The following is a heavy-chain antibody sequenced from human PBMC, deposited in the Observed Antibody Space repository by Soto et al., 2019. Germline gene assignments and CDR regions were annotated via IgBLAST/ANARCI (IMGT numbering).Heavy chain of an antibody. CDR3: ARVSSSPRGPFNWFAP. CDR1: GGSISTYY. CDR2: ISYSGTT. Sequence: SETLSLTCTVSGGSISTYYWSWIRQPPGKGLEWIDYISYSGTTNYNPSLKSRVTISVDTSKNQFSLKLQSVTAADTAVYYCARVSSSPRGPFNWFAPWGRGTLVTVSS. V-gene: IGHV4-59*01. J-gene: IGHJ5*02. D-gene: IGHD6-6*01.